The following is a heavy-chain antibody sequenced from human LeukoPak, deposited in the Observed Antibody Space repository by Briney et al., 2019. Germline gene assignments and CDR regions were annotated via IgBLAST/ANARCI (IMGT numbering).Heavy chain of an antibody. CDR2: IYYSGST. J-gene: IGHJ4*02. V-gene: IGHV4-59*01. D-gene: IGHD4-23*01. Sequence: SETLSLTCTVSGGSISSYYWSWIRQPPGKGLEWIGYIYYSGSTNYNPSLKCRVTISVDTSKNQFSLKLSSVTAADTAVYYCARYYGGNIDYWGQGTLVTVSS. CDR3: ARYYGGNIDY. CDR1: GGSISSYY.